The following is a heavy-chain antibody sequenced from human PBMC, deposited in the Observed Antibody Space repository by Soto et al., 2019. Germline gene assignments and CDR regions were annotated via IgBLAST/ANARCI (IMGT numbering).Heavy chain of an antibody. J-gene: IGHJ6*02. CDR3: ARSSYDDVLTGWSMDV. CDR1: GFIFSDYY. V-gene: IGHV3-30*09. Sequence: QVPPVESGGGVVQPGRSLRLSCAASGFIFSDYYMHWVRQAPGKGLEWVAVISHDGSKKYYADSVKGRFAISRDNSKNTLYLQMNSLRPDDTAVNYCARSSYDDVLTGWSMDVWGQGTMVTVSS. D-gene: IGHD3-9*01. CDR2: ISHDGSKK.